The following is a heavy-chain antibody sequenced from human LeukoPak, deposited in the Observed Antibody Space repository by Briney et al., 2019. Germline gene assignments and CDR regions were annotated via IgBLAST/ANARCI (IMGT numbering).Heavy chain of an antibody. V-gene: IGHV4-59*01. CDR1: GGSISSYY. J-gene: IGHJ4*02. D-gene: IGHD3-22*01. CDR2: IYYSGST. Sequence: SETLSLTCTVSGGSISSYYWSWIRQPPGKGLEWIGYIYYSGSTNYNPSLKSRVTISVDTSKNQFSLKLSSVTAADTAVYYCARGRGYYYDSSGFPLEGYFDYWGQGTLVTVSS. CDR3: ARGRGYYYDSSGFPLEGYFDY.